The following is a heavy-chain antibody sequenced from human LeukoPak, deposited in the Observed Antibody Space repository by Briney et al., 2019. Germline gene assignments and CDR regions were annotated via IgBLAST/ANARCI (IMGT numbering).Heavy chain of an antibody. CDR2: IIPIFGTA. CDR3: ARAPPDSSTYYMDV. CDR1: GYTLTELS. J-gene: IGHJ6*03. Sequence: SVKVSCKVSGYTLTELSMHWVRQAPGQGLEWMGGIIPIFGTANYAQKFQGRVTITADESTSTAYMELSSLRSEDTAVYYCARAPPDSSTYYMDVWGKGTTVTISS. V-gene: IGHV1-69*13. D-gene: IGHD6-13*01.